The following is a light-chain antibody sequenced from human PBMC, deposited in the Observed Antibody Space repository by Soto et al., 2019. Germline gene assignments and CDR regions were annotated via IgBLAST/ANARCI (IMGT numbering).Light chain of an antibody. J-gene: IGKJ5*01. CDR3: QQYGRSPPIT. V-gene: IGKV3-20*01. Sequence: EVESTQSPGTLSLSPGERATLSCRASQSVSSSYLAWYQQKPGQAPRLLIYGASTRATGIPDRFSGSGSGTDFTLTISGLEPDDFAVYYCQQYGRSPPITFGQGTRLEIK. CDR2: GAS. CDR1: QSVSSSY.